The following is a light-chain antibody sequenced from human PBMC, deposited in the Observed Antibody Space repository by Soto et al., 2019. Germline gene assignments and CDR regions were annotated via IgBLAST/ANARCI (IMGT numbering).Light chain of an antibody. J-gene: IGLJ3*02. CDR2: DVS. Sequence: QSALTQPRSVSGSPGQSVTISCTGTSSDVGAYNFVSWYQQHPGRAPKLMIYDVSRRPSGVPDRFSGSKSGNTASLPISGLQADDEADYYCCSYAGSYTLVFGGGTKVTVL. V-gene: IGLV2-11*01. CDR1: SSDVGAYNF. CDR3: CSYAGSYTLV.